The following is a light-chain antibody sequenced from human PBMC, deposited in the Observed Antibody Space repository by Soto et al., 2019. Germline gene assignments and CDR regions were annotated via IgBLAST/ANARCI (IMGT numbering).Light chain of an antibody. J-gene: IGKJ1*01. CDR2: AAS. CDR1: QTIGSY. V-gene: IGKV1-39*01. Sequence: DIQMTQSPSSLSASVGDRVTITCRASQTIGSYLNWYQHQPARAPKLLIYAASSLQSGVPSRFSGSGSGTAFTLTISSMQPEDFATYYCQQSYSTPQTFGQGTKVDIK. CDR3: QQSYSTPQT.